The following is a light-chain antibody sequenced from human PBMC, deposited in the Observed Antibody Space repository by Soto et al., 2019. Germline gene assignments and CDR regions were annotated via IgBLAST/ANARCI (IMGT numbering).Light chain of an antibody. V-gene: IGLV1-51*01. CDR1: SSNIGSNY. J-gene: IGLJ3*02. Sequence: QSVLTQPPSVSAAPGQKVTISCSGSSSNIGSNYVSWYQHLPGTGPRLIMCDNNKRPAGIPDRFSGSRSGTSATLGITGLQAGDEADYYCGGWDSSLSAVVFGGGTKVTVL. CDR2: DNN. CDR3: GGWDSSLSAVV.